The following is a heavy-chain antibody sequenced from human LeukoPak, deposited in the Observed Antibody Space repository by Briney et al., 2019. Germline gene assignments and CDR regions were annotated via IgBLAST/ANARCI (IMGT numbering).Heavy chain of an antibody. D-gene: IGHD6-13*01. CDR2: ISYDGSNK. J-gene: IGHJ4*02. CDR3: AKEVYVYSSWANFDY. Sequence: PGGSLRLSCAASGFTFSSYGMHWVRQAPGKGLEWVAVISYDGSNKYYADSVKGRFTISRDNSKNTLYLQMNSLRAEDTAVYYCAKEVYVYSSWANFDYWGQGTLVTVSS. V-gene: IGHV3-30*18. CDR1: GFTFSSYG.